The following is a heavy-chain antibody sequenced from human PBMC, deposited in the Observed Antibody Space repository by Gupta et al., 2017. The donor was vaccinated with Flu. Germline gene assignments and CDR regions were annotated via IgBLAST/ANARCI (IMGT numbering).Heavy chain of an antibody. CDR2: ISHEENYK. J-gene: IGHJ4*02. CDR3: AKDRGYSYGAIDY. CDR1: FSKYG. Sequence: FSKYGMLWIRQAPGKGLEWVAVISHEENYKYYADSVKRRFTITRDNSKNTLYLQMNSLRPGDAAVEDWAKDRGYSYGAIDYGGRGTRVTGAS. D-gene: IGHD5-18*01. V-gene: IGHV3-30*18.